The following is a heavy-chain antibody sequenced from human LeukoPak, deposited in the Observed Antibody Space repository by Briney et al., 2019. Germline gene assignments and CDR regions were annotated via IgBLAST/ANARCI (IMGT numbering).Heavy chain of an antibody. CDR1: GFTFSSYA. CDR2: ISGSGGST. Sequence: HPGGSLRLSCAASGFTFSSYAMSWVRQAPGKGLEWVSAISGSGGSTYYADSVKGRFTISRDNSKNTLYLQMNSLRAEDTAVYYCAKGYYYDSSGYYGPLGDWGQGTLVTVSS. J-gene: IGHJ4*02. CDR3: AKGYYYDSSGYYGPLGD. D-gene: IGHD3-22*01. V-gene: IGHV3-23*01.